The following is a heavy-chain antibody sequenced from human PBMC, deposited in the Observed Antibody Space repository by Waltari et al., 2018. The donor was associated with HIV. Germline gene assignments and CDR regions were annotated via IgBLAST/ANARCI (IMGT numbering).Heavy chain of an antibody. CDR3: ARGRDIGRGYYHYYAMDV. J-gene: IGHJ6*02. CDR1: GGSCSGHH. V-gene: IGHV4-34*01. Sequence: QVQLQQWGAGLLKPSETLSLTCAVYGGSCSGHHWSWIRQPPGKGLEWIGEINDNGSTNYKPSLKSRLTISVDTSKNQFSLKLTSVTAADTAVYYCARGRDIGRGYYHYYAMDVWGQGTTVTVSS. D-gene: IGHD2-15*01. CDR2: INDNGST.